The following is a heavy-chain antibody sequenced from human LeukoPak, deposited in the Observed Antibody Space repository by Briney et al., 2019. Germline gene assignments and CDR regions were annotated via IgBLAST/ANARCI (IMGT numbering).Heavy chain of an antibody. CDR2: MNPNNGNT. J-gene: IGHJ5*02. Sequence: GASVTVSCKASGYTFTSYDINWVRQATGQGLEWMGWMNPNNGNTGYPQKFQGRVTITTDTATSTAYMDLRSLRSDDTAVYYCARARHCSGNSCDAGGWFDPWGQGTLVTVSS. CDR3: ARARHCSGNSCDAGGWFDP. V-gene: IGHV1-8*03. D-gene: IGHD2-2*01. CDR1: GYTFTSYD.